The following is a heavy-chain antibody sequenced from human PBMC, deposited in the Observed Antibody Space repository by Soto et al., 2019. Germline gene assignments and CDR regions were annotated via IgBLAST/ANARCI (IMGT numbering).Heavy chain of an antibody. Sequence: EVQLVESGGGLAQPGGSRRLSCAASGFTFISNAMDWFRQAPGKGLEYVSGISSNGIGTYYASSVKGRFTISRDNSRDTVYLQMDSLRPEDMAVYYCARRARADYYYMDVWGKGTTVTVS. J-gene: IGHJ6*03. V-gene: IGHV3-64*01. CDR1: GFTFISNA. CDR3: ARRARADYYYMDV. D-gene: IGHD6-6*01. CDR2: ISSNGIGT.